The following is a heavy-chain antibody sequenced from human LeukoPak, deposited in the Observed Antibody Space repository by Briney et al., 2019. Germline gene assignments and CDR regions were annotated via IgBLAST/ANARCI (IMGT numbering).Heavy chain of an antibody. D-gene: IGHD2-2*01. CDR2: VKHSGST. CDR3: ARVGGIVVVPAALGGWFDP. V-gene: IGHV4-34*01. CDR1: GVSFSGYY. J-gene: IGHJ5*02. Sequence: SETLSLTCAVYGVSFSGYYWSWIRHPPGKGLEWMGEVKHSGSTNYNPSHKSRVTISVDTSKNQFSLKLSSVTAADTAVYYWARVGGIVVVPAALGGWFDPWGQGTLVTVSS.